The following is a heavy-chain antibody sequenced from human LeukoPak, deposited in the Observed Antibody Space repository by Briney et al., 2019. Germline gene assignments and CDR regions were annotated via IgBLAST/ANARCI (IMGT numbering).Heavy chain of an antibody. CDR1: GFTFSSYS. CDR2: ISSSSSTI. CDR3: ARRYCSGGSCYSGAFDI. Sequence: PGGSLRLSCAASGFTFSSYSMNWVRQAPGKGLEWVSYISSSSSTIYYADSVKGRFTISRDNAKNSLYLQMNSLRAEDTAVYYCARRYCSGGSCYSGAFDIWGQGTMVTVSS. J-gene: IGHJ3*02. D-gene: IGHD2-15*01. V-gene: IGHV3-48*01.